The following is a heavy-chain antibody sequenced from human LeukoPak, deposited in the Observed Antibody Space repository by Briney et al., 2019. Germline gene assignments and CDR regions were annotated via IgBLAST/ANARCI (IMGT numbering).Heavy chain of an antibody. CDR1: GFTFNTYW. D-gene: IGHD1-26*01. Sequence: GGSLRLSCAASGFTFNTYWMHWVRQAPGKGLVWVSRINSDGRSTSYADSMKGRFTISRDNAKKTLYLQMNSLRAEETAVYYCARDQGGATRIDYWGQGTLVTVSS. CDR2: INSDGRST. CDR3: ARDQGGATRIDY. V-gene: IGHV3-74*01. J-gene: IGHJ4*02.